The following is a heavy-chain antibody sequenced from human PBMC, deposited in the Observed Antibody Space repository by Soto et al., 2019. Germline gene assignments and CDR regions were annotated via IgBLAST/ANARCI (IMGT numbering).Heavy chain of an antibody. Sequence: GWTFSSCPRRWFRQAPGKGLEWVSGISGSGGATYYTDSVECRFTISKDFSKNTVSLQMTGLRVDDTAVYYCARTRTAFYRHDFDTWGQ. CDR3: ARTRTAFYRHDFDT. J-gene: IGHJ5*02. CDR1: GWTFSSCP. D-gene: IGHD2-21*02. CDR2: ISGSGGAT. V-gene: IGHV3-23*01.